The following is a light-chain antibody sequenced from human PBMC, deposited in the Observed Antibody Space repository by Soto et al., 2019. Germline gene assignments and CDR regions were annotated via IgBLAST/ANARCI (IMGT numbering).Light chain of an antibody. CDR1: QSVSSSY. CDR2: GAS. V-gene: IGKV3-20*01. J-gene: IGKJ2*01. CDR3: QQYASSPTYA. Sequence: EIVLTQSPGTLSLSPGERATLSCRASQSVSSSYLAWYQQKPGQAPRLLIYGASSRGTGIPDRFSGSGSGTDFTLTISRLEPEDFAVYYCQQYASSPTYAFGQGTKLQIK.